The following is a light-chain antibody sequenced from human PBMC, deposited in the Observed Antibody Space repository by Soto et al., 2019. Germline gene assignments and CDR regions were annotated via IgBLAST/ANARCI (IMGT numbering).Light chain of an antibody. J-gene: IGLJ3*02. CDR1: SSDVGGYNY. Sequence: QSVLTQPASESGSPGQSITICCSGTSSDVGGYNYVSWYQQHPGKAPKLMIYDVSKRPSGVSNRFSGSKSGNTASLTISGLQAEDEADYYCISYTSSSTPWVFGGGTKLTVL. CDR2: DVS. V-gene: IGLV2-14*01. CDR3: ISYTSSSTPWV.